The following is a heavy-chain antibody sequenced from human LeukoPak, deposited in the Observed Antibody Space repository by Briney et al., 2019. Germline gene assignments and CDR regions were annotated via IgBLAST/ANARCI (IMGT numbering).Heavy chain of an antibody. J-gene: IGHJ6*03. D-gene: IGHD2-21*02. CDR1: GFTVSSNY. CDR2: ISSGGST. V-gene: IGHV3-53*01. Sequence: PGVSHRLSCAASGFTVSSNYMSWVRQAPGKGLEWVSVISSGGSTYYADSVKGRFTISRDNSKNTLYLQMNSLRAEDTAVYYCARAAREYCGGDCYPYYYYEYMDVWGKGTTVTVSS. CDR3: ARAAREYCGGDCYPYYYYEYMDV.